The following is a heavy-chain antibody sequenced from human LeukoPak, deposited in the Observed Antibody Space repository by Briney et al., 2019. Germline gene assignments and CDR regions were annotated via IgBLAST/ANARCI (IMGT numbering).Heavy chain of an antibody. J-gene: IGHJ4*02. D-gene: IGHD3-22*01. Sequence: PGGSLRLSCAASGFTFSDYSMNWVRQAPGKGLEWVSSISSSSNYIYYADSVKGRFTISRDNAKKSLYLQMNRLRAEDTAVYYCARKWWGASSGYNEEAHFDNWGQGTLVTVSS. CDR2: ISSSSNYI. CDR1: GFTFSDYS. V-gene: IGHV3-21*01. CDR3: ARKWWGASSGYNEEAHFDN.